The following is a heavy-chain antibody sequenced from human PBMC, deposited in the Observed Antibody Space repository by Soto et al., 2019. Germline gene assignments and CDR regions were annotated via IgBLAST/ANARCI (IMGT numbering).Heavy chain of an antibody. CDR3: ARGRYCLTGRCFPNWFDS. D-gene: IGHD7-27*01. CDR1: GDSISNLDYF. Sequence: SETLSLTCSVSGDSISNLDYFWAWIRQPPGQALEYIGYIYKSATAYYNPSFESRVAISVDTSKSQFSLNVTSVTAADTAVYFCARGRYCLTGRCFPNWFDSWGQGALVTVSS. CDR2: IYKSATA. J-gene: IGHJ5*01. V-gene: IGHV4-30-4*01.